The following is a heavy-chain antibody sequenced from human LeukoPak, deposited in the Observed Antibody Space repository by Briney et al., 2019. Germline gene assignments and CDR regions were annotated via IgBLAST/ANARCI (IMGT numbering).Heavy chain of an antibody. CDR3: AKHYYGSGSQKYYFDY. Sequence: GGSLRLSCAASGFIFSDYVMHWVRQAPGKGLEWVTMVRNDGGDKYYADSVRGRFTISRDNSKNTLYLQMNSLRPEDTAVYYCAKHYYGSGSQKYYFDYWGQRTLVTVSS. CDR2: VRNDGGDK. J-gene: IGHJ4*02. V-gene: IGHV3-30*02. CDR1: GFIFSDYV. D-gene: IGHD3-10*01.